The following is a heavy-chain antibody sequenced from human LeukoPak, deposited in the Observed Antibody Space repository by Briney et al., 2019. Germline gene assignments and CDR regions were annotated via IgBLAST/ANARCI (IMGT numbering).Heavy chain of an antibody. J-gene: IGHJ4*02. Sequence: ASVKVSCKASGYTFTSYGISWVRQAPGQGLEWMGWISAYNGNTNYAQKLQGRVTMTTDTSTSTAYMELRSLRSDDTAVYYCARDSGKSGPRDYFDYWGQGTLVTVSS. V-gene: IGHV1-18*01. CDR2: ISAYNGNT. D-gene: IGHD3-10*01. CDR1: GYTFTSYG. CDR3: ARDSGKSGPRDYFDY.